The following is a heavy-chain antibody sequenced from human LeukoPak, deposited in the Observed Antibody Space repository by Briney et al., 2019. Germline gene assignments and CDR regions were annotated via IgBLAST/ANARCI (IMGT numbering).Heavy chain of an antibody. D-gene: IGHD4-11*01. J-gene: IGHJ4*02. CDR2: INHSGST. CDR1: GGSFSGYY. V-gene: IGHV4-34*01. CDR3: ASRYHYSPPRD. Sequence: SETLSLTCAVYGGSFSGYYWSWLRQPPGKGLEWIGEINHSGSTNYNPSLKSRVTISVDTSKNQFSLKLSSVTAADTAVYYCASRYHYSPPRDWGQGTLVTVSS.